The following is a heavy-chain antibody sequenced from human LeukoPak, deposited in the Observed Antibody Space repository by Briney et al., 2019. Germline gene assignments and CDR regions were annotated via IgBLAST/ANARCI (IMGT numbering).Heavy chain of an antibody. CDR2: ISSSSTTI. J-gene: IGHJ4*02. CDR3: AKALLWFGEDQYYFDY. D-gene: IGHD3-10*01. V-gene: IGHV3-48*01. CDR1: GFTFNSFS. Sequence: GGSLRLSCAASGFTFNSFSMNWVRQAPGKGLEWVSYISSSSTTIYYADSVKGRFTISRDNSKNTLYLQMNSLRAEDTAVYYCAKALLWFGEDQYYFDYWGQGTLVTVSS.